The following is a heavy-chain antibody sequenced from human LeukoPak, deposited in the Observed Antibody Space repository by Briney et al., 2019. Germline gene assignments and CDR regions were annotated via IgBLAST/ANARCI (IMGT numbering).Heavy chain of an antibody. CDR3: ARAGRFSNYDYYYHMDV. Sequence: GASVKVSCKASGGTFTSYAVSWVRQAPGQGLQYLGGSIPNFRTAKYAQNFQDRVTITTDETTAYMELSSLTSEDTAVYYCARAGRFSNYDYYYHMDVWGKGTTVIVSS. CDR2: SIPNFRTA. CDR1: GGTFTSYA. D-gene: IGHD3-10*01. V-gene: IGHV1-69*05. J-gene: IGHJ6*03.